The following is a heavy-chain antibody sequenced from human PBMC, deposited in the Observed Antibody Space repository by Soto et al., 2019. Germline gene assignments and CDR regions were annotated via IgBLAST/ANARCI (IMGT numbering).Heavy chain of an antibody. D-gene: IGHD5-18*01. CDR3: ARGFPEGGYSYGYNAY. J-gene: IGHJ4*02. Sequence: PSETLSLTCTVSGGSISSGGYYWSWIRQHPGKGLEWIGYIYYSGSTYYNPSLKSRVTISVDTSKNQFSLKLSSVTAADTAVYHCARGFPEGGYSYGYNAYWGQGTLVTVSS. CDR2: IYYSGST. V-gene: IGHV4-31*03. CDR1: GGSISSGGYY.